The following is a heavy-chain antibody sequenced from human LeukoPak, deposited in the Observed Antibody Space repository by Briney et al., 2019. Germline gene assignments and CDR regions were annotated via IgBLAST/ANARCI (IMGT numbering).Heavy chain of an antibody. D-gene: IGHD1-26*01. CDR1: GFSISDYY. J-gene: IGHJ4*02. CDR3: AKRDTGTYSRLDY. CDR2: ISSSGSSI. V-gene: IGHV3-11*01. Sequence: GGSLRLSCAASGFSISDYYMSWIRQAPGKGLEWVSYISSSGSSIDYADSLKGRFTISRDNANNSLYLQMNSLRAEDTAVYYCAKRDTGTYSRLDYWGQGTLVTVSP.